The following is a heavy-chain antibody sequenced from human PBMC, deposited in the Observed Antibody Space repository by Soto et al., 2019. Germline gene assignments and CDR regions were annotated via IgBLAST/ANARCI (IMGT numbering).Heavy chain of an antibody. V-gene: IGHV3-72*01. Sequence: GGSLRLSCAASGFTFSDHYMDWVRQAPGKGLEWVGRTRNKANSYTTEYAASVKGRFTISRDDSKNSLYLQMNSLKTEDTAVYYCAREPSGYCSSTSCLTVGAFDIWGQGTMVTVSS. CDR1: GFTFSDHY. D-gene: IGHD2-2*01. CDR2: TRNKANSYTT. CDR3: AREPSGYCSSTSCLTVGAFDI. J-gene: IGHJ3*02.